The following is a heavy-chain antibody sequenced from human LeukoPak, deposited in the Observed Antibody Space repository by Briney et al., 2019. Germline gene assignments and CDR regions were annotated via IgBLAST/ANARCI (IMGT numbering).Heavy chain of an antibody. CDR2: IYSGGST. J-gene: IGHJ4*02. CDR3: ARHYYDSSGYQGIDY. V-gene: IGHV3-53*01. CDR1: GFTVSSNY. Sequence: GGSLRLSCAASGFTVSSNYMSWVRQAPGKGLEWVSVIYSGGSTCYADSVKGRFTISRDNSKNTRYLQMNSLRAEDTAVYYCARHYYDSSGYQGIDYWGQGTLVTVSS. D-gene: IGHD3-22*01.